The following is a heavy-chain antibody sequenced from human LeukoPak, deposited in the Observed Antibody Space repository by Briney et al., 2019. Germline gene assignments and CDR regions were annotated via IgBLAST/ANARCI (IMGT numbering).Heavy chain of an antibody. Sequence: GGSLRLSCTASGFTFGDYAMSWFRQAPGKGLEWVGFIRSKAYGGTTEYAASVKGRFTISRDDSKSIAYLQMNSLKNEDTAAYYCTSTASTVTTMGYDFDYWGQGTLVTVSS. CDR3: TSTASTVTTMGYDFDY. J-gene: IGHJ4*02. CDR1: GFTFGDYA. CDR2: IRSKAYGGTT. V-gene: IGHV3-49*03. D-gene: IGHD4-17*01.